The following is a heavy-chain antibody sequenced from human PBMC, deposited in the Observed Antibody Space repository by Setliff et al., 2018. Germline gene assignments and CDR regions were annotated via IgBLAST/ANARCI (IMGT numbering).Heavy chain of an antibody. J-gene: IGHJ6*03. Sequence: ASVKVSCKASGGTFSKYGISWVRQAPGQGLEWMGWINTNTGNPTYAQGFTGRFVFSLDTSVSTAYLQISSLKAEDTAIYYCARGSRFGTIVYRGDYYLDVWGKGTTVTVSS. CDR3: ARGSRFGTIVYRGDYYLDV. CDR2: INTNTGNP. V-gene: IGHV7-4-1*02. CDR1: GGTFSKYG. D-gene: IGHD3-10*01.